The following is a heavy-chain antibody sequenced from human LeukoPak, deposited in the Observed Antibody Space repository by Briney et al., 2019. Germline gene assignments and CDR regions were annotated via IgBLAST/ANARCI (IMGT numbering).Heavy chain of an antibody. CDR3: ARDIVATSPLDY. CDR2: IIPILGIA. CDR1: GGTFSSYA. V-gene: IGHV1-69*04. D-gene: IGHD5-12*01. Sequence: SVKVSCKASGGTFSSYAISWVRQAPGKGLEWMGRIIPILGIANYAQKFQGRVTITADKSTSTAYMELSSLRSEDTAVYYCARDIVATSPLDYWGQGTLVTVSS. J-gene: IGHJ4*02.